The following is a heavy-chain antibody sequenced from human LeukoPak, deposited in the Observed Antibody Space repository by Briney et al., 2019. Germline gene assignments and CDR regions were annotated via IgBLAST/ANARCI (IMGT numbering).Heavy chain of an antibody. CDR3: TTGDFRSMENYYYYMDV. Sequence: GGSLRLSCAASGFTFSSYVMQWVRQAPGEGLEWVAVISNDGSNKYYADSAKGRFTISRDNSKNTLYLHMNSLRAEDTAVYYCTTGDFRSMENYYYYMDVWGKGTTVTVSS. D-gene: IGHD2/OR15-2a*01. V-gene: IGHV3-30-3*01. J-gene: IGHJ6*03. CDR1: GFTFSSYV. CDR2: ISNDGSNK.